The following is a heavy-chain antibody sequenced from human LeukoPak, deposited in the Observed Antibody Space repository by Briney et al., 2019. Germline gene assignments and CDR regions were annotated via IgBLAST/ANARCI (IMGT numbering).Heavy chain of an antibody. Sequence: SETLSLTCTVSGGSISSGDYYWGWIRQPPGKGLEWIGEINHSGSTNYNPSLKSRVTISVDTSKNQFSLKLSSVTAADTAVYYCARGDYDFWSAINWFDPWGQGTLVTVSS. CDR2: INHSGST. CDR3: ARGDYDFWSAINWFDP. D-gene: IGHD3-3*01. J-gene: IGHJ5*02. CDR1: GGSISSGDYY. V-gene: IGHV4-39*07.